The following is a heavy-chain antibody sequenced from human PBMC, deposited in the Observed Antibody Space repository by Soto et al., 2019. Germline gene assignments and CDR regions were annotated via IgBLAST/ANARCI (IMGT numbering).Heavy chain of an antibody. V-gene: IGHV4-30-2*01. CDR1: GGSISSGGYS. CDR3: ARENPGIAAAGRGWFDH. D-gene: IGHD6-13*01. Sequence: QLQLQESGSGLVKPSQTLSLTCAVSGGSISSGGYSWSWIRQPPGKGLEWIGYIYHSGSTYYNPSLTSRVTISVDRSKTQFSLKLSSVTAADTAVYYCARENPGIAAAGRGWFDHWGQGTLVTVSS. CDR2: IYHSGST. J-gene: IGHJ5*02.